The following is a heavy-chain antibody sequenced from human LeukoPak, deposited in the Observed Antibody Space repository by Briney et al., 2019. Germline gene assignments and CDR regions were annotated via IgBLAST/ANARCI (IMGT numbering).Heavy chain of an antibody. V-gene: IGHV4-38-2*02. CDR2: IYHSGST. CDR3: AISSGYSLDY. Sequence: SETLSLTCTVSGYSISSGYYWGWIRQPPGKGLEWIGSIYHSGSTYYNPSLKSRVTISVDTSKNQFSLKLSSVTAADTAVYYCAISSGYSLDYWGQGTLVTVSS. J-gene: IGHJ4*02. CDR1: GYSISSGYY. D-gene: IGHD3-22*01.